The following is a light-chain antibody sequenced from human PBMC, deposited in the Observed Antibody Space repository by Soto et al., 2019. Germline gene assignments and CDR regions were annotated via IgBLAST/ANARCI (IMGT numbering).Light chain of an antibody. CDR3: LSYADTAYV. CDR1: SSDVGGYNY. CDR2: EVS. V-gene: IGLV2-8*01. Sequence: QSVLTQPPSASGSPGQSVTISCAGTSSDVGGYNYVSWYQQYPGKVPKLMIYEVSERPSGVPDRFSGSKSGNTAFPTVSGLQAEDEADYYCLSYADTAYVFGTGTKVTAL. J-gene: IGLJ1*01.